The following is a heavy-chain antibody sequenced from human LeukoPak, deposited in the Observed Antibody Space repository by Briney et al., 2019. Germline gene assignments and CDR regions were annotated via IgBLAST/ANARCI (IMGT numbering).Heavy chain of an antibody. CDR2: ISYDGSNK. CDR1: GFTFSSYG. J-gene: IGHJ6*02. D-gene: IGHD2-15*01. V-gene: IGHV3-30*18. Sequence: PGGSLRLSCAASGFTFSSYGMHWVRQAPGKGLEWVAVISYDGSNKYYADSVKGRFTISRDNSKNTLYLQMNSLRAEDTAVYYCAKGPCSGGSCYSPCYYGMDVWGQGTTVTVSS. CDR3: AKGPCSGGSCYSPCYYGMDV.